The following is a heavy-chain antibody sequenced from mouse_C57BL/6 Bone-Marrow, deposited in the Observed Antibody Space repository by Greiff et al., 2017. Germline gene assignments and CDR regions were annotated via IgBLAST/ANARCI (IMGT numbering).Heavy chain of an antibody. Sequence: VQLKESGGDLVKPGGSLKLSCAASGFTFSSYGMSWVRQTPDKRLEWVATISSGGSYTYYPESVKGRFTISRDNAKNTLYLQMSSLKSEDTAMYYCARHEYYYGSSYWYFDVWGTGTTVTVSA. J-gene: IGHJ1*03. CDR1: GFTFSSYG. CDR2: ISSGGSYT. D-gene: IGHD1-1*01. V-gene: IGHV5-6*01. CDR3: ARHEYYYGSSYWYFDV.